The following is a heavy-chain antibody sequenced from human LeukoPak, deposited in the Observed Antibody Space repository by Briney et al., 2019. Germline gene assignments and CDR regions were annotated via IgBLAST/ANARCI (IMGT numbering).Heavy chain of an antibody. CDR3: TRDSRTYNWFDP. V-gene: IGHV3-73*01. J-gene: IGHJ5*02. Sequence: GGSLRLSCVASGFTFSDSAIHWVRQSSGKGLEWIGHMDKETNLYATALAASVKGRFTVSRDDSKNTAYLRMNSLKTEDTALYYCTRDSRTYNWFDPWGQGTLVTVSS. D-gene: IGHD1-26*01. CDR1: GFTFSDSA. CDR2: MDKETNLYAT.